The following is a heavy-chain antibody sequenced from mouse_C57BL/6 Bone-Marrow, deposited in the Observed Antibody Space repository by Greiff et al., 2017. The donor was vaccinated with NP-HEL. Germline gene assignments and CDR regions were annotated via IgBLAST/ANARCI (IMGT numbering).Heavy chain of an antibody. J-gene: IGHJ1*03. D-gene: IGHD1-1*01. V-gene: IGHV6-6*01. CDR1: GFTFSDAW. Sequence: EVKVEESGGGLVQPGGSMKLSCAASGFTFSDAWMDWVRQSPEKGLEWVAEIRNKANNHATYYAESVKGRFTISRDDSKSSVYLQMNSLRAEDTGIYYCTRILYYGSSPWYFDVWGTGTTVTVSS. CDR2: IRNKANNHAT. CDR3: TRILYYGSSPWYFDV.